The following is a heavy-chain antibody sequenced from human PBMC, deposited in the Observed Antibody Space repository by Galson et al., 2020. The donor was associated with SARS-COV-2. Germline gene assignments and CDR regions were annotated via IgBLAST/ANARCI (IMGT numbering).Heavy chain of an antibody. D-gene: IGHD6-13*01. J-gene: IGHJ3*02. CDR2: IYHSGST. CDR3: ASGVFDSSSWSAFDI. Sequence: SETLSLTCAVSGGSISSSNWWSWVRQPPGKGLEWIGEIYHSGSTNYNPSLKSRVTISVDKSKNQFSLKLSSVTAADTAVYYCASGVFDSSSWSAFDIWGQGTMVTVSS. CDR1: GGSISSSNW. V-gene: IGHV4-4*02.